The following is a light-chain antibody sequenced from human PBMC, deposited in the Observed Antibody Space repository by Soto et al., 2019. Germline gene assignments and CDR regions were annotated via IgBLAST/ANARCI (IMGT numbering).Light chain of an antibody. CDR3: QQRSSWPT. CDR1: QSVGSY. Sequence: EIVLTQTPVTLSLSPGERATLSCGASQSVGSYLVWYQQKPGQAPRLLIFDASTRATDIPDRFSGSGSGTDFTLTISSLEPEDFAIYYCQQRSSWPTFGGGTRVEIK. V-gene: IGKV3-11*01. J-gene: IGKJ4*01. CDR2: DAS.